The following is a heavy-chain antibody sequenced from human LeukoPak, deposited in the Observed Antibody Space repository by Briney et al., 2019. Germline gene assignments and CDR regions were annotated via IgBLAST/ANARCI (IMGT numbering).Heavy chain of an antibody. D-gene: IGHD3-10*01. Sequence: GASVKVSCKASGYTFTSYDTNWVRQATGQGLEWMGWMNPNSGNTGYAQKFQGRVTMTRNTSISTAYMELSSLRSEDTAVYYCARGRNSMVRGVIITEDYWGQGTLVTVSS. CDR3: ARGRNSMVRGVIITEDY. V-gene: IGHV1-8*01. J-gene: IGHJ4*02. CDR2: MNPNSGNT. CDR1: GYTFTSYD.